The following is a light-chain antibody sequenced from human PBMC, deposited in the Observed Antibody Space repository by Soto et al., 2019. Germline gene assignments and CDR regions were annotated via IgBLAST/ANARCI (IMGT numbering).Light chain of an antibody. J-gene: IGLJ2*01. CDR3: SSFTSSFTV. CDR1: SSDVGDYNY. V-gene: IGLV2-14*01. CDR2: EVS. Sequence: QSVLTQPASVSGSPGQSITISCTGTSSDVGDYNYVSWYQQYPGKAPKLMISEVSYRPSGVSNRFSGSKSGNTASLTVSGLQAEDEADYYCSSFTSSFTVFGGGTKLTVL.